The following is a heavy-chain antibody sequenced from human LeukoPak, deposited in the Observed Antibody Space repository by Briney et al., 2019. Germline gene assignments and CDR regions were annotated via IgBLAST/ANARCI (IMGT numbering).Heavy chain of an antibody. V-gene: IGHV3-30*04. CDR3: ARSPGILGTNYFDY. CDR1: GFTFSSYA. CDR2: ISYDGSNK. Sequence: GRSLRLSCAASGFTFSSYAMHWARQAPGKGLEWVAVISYDGSNKNYADSVKGRFTISGDNSKNTLYLQMNSLRAEDTSVYYCARSPGILGTNYFDYWGQGTLVTVSS. D-gene: IGHD1-26*01. J-gene: IGHJ4*02.